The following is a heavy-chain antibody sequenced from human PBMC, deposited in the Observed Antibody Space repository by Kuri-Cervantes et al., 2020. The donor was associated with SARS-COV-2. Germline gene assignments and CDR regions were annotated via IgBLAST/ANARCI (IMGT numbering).Heavy chain of an antibody. D-gene: IGHD3-3*01. V-gene: IGHV4-34*01. Sequence: GSLRLSCAVYGGSFSGYYWSWIRQPPGKGLEWIGEINHSGSTNYNPSLKSRVTISVDTSKNQFSLKLSSVTAADTAVYYCARDDPWSPTKFDYWGQGTLVTVSS. CDR1: GGSFSGYY. J-gene: IGHJ4*02. CDR2: INHSGST. CDR3: ARDDPWSPTKFDY.